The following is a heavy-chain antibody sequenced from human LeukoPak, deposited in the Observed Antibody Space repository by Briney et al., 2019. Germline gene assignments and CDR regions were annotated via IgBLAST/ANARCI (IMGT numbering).Heavy chain of an antibody. D-gene: IGHD3-22*01. Sequence: PSETLSLTCTVSGGSISSYYWSWIRQPPGKGLEWIGYIYYSGSTNYNPSLKSRVTISVDTSKNQFSLKLSSVTAADTAVYYCARNLYDSSGYYDLGIDPWGQGTLVTVSS. J-gene: IGHJ5*02. CDR2: IYYSGST. V-gene: IGHV4-59*01. CDR1: GGSISSYY. CDR3: ARNLYDSSGYYDLGIDP.